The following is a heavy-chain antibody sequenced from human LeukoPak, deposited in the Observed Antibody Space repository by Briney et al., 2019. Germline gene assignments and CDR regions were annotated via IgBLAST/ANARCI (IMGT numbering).Heavy chain of an antibody. J-gene: IGHJ4*02. CDR1: GFTFDDYG. V-gene: IGHV3-23*01. Sequence: GGSLRLSCAASGFTFDDYGMSWVRQAPGKGLEWVSVIGDSGAETYYADSVKGRFTISRDNSKNTLFLQMNSLRPEDTAVYYCAKDRRFYGGYPPEQFDYWGQGTLVTVSS. D-gene: IGHD4-17*01. CDR2: IGDSGAET. CDR3: AKDRRFYGGYPPEQFDY.